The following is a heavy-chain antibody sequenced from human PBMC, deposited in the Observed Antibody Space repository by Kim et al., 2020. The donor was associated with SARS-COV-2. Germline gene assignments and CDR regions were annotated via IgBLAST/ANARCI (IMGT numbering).Heavy chain of an antibody. CDR3: ARHVNSGQPIDY. CDR1: GYSFTDYW. J-gene: IGHJ4*02. D-gene: IGHD2-8*02. V-gene: IGHV5-51*01. CDR2: IYPGDSDT. Sequence: GESLKISCKTSGYSFTDYWIIWVRQKPGKGLECMGVIYPGDSDTRYSPSFQGLVTISADKSTNTGYLQWSSLNASDTALYYCARHVNSGQPIDYWGQGTLVTVSS.